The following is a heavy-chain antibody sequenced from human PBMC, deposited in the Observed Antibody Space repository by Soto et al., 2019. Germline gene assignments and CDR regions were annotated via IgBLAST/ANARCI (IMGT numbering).Heavy chain of an antibody. D-gene: IGHD6-13*01. CDR2: LSGSGGGR. V-gene: IGHV3-23*01. J-gene: IGHJ4*02. Sequence: GGSLRLSCAAFGFTFSSDAMSWVRQGAGKGLEGVSALSGSGGGRYYAESVKGRVTISRDDSKKTLYLQMNSLRAEDTAVYYCAKDHVLRRIAGYYFDSWGQGTRVTVSS. CDR3: AKDHVLRRIAGYYFDS. CDR1: GFTFSSDA.